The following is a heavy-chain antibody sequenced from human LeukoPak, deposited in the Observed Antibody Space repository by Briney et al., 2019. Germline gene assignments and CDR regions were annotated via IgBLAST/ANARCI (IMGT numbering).Heavy chain of an antibody. J-gene: IGHJ3*02. D-gene: IGHD1-20*01. Sequence: GGSLRLSCAASGFTVSSNYMSWVRQAPGKGLEWVSVIYSGGTTYYADSVKGRFTIPRDDSKNTLYLQMNSLRADDTAVYYCARANWNDDAFDIWGQGTMVTVS. V-gene: IGHV3-66*01. CDR2: IYSGGTT. CDR1: GFTVSSNY. CDR3: ARANWNDDAFDI.